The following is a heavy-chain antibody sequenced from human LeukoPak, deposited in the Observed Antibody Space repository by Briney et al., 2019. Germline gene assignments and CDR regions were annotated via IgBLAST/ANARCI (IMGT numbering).Heavy chain of an antibody. V-gene: IGHV1-69*13. Sequence: SVKVSCKASGGTFSSYAISWVRQAPGQGLEWMGGIIPIFGTANYAQKFQGRVTITADESTSTAYMELSSVRSEDTAVYYCARAIPEMATIIGAFDIWGQGTMVTVSS. J-gene: IGHJ3*02. CDR2: IIPIFGTA. CDR3: ARAIPEMATIIGAFDI. CDR1: GGTFSSYA. D-gene: IGHD5-24*01.